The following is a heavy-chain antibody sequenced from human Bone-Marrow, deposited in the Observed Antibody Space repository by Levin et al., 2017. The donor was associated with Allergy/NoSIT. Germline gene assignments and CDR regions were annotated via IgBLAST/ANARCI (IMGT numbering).Heavy chain of an antibody. D-gene: IGHD2-8*01. CDR2: LISDGSST. CDR1: GFIFSNYG. J-gene: IGHJ2*01. Sequence: ASVKVSCSASGFIFSNYGMHWVRQAPGKGLQFVSALISDGSSTYYADSVKGRFTVSRDNSQNTLFLQMTSLTTEDTAMYYCVKNSVAREAPNNWYFNLWGRGTQVTVSS. V-gene: IGHV3-64D*06. CDR3: VKNSVAREAPNNWYFNL.